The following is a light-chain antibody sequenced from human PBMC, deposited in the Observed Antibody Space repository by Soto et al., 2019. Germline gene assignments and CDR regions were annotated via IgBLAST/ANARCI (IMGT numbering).Light chain of an antibody. CDR3: QESDFLLTT. CDR2: AAS. CDR1: QSISSW. V-gene: IGKV1-39*01. Sequence: DIQLTQSPSTLSATAGGRVTITCRASQSISSWLAWYQQKPGKAPKFLIYAASSLQSGAPSRFSGSRSGPDFTLTIIILQAEDFVPDSCQESDFLLTTFGDGAKV. J-gene: IGKJ4*01.